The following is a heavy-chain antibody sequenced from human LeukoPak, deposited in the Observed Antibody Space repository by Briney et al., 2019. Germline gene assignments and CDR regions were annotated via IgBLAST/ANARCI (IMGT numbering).Heavy chain of an antibody. CDR2: ISGSGSTI. V-gene: IGHV3-48*04. Sequence: PGGSLSLSCAASGFTFSSYSMNWVRQAPGKGLEWVSYISGSGSTIYYADSVQGRFTVSRDNAKNSLFLQMNSLRVADTAVYYCARDLGYSSSPLDYWGQGTTVTVSS. J-gene: IGHJ4*02. CDR3: ARDLGYSSSPLDY. CDR1: GFTFSSYS. D-gene: IGHD6-6*01.